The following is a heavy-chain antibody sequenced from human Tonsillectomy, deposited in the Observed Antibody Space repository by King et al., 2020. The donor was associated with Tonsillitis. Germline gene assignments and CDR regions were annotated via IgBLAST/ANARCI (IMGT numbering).Heavy chain of an antibody. J-gene: IGHJ5*02. CDR2: ISAYNGNT. CDR1: GYTFTSYG. Sequence: QLVQSGAEVKKPGASVKVSCKASGYTFTSYGISWVRQAPGQGLEWMGWISAYNGNTNYAQKFQGRVTMTTDTSTTTAYMELRSLRSDDTAVFYCARDSLYLVILSTEGTTLGSWGQGTLVTVSS. D-gene: IGHD2/OR15-2a*01. CDR3: ARDSLYLVILSTEGTTLGS. V-gene: IGHV1-18*01.